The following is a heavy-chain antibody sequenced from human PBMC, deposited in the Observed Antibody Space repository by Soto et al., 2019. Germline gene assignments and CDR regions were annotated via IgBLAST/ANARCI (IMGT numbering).Heavy chain of an antibody. Sequence: ASVKVSCKASGNTLTNYAMHWVRQAPGQGLEWMGRIIPILGIANYAQKFQGRVTITADKSTSTAYMELSSLRSEDTAVYYCARVPCFGTSCQFDYWGQGTLVTVSS. J-gene: IGHJ4*02. CDR2: IIPILGIA. V-gene: IGHV1-69*04. CDR3: ARVPCFGTSCQFDY. CDR1: GNTLTNYA. D-gene: IGHD2-2*01.